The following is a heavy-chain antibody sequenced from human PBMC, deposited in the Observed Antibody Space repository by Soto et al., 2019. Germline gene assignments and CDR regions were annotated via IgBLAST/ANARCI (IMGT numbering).Heavy chain of an antibody. CDR1: GGSFSGYY. Sequence: SETLSLTCAVYGGSFSGYYWSWIRQPPGKGLEWIGEINHSGSTNYNPSLKSRVTISVDTSKNQFSLKLSSVTAADTAVYYCARGENWGVPASSSFDPWGQGTLVTVSS. V-gene: IGHV4-34*01. CDR2: INHSGST. CDR3: ARGENWGVPASSSFDP. J-gene: IGHJ5*02. D-gene: IGHD2-2*01.